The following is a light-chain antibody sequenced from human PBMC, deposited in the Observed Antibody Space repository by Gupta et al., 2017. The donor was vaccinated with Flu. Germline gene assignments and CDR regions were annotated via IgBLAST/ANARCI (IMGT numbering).Light chain of an antibody. V-gene: IGLV1-44*01. Sequence: QSVLTQPPSASGTLGQWVTISCSGSSSNTGSNTVTWYQRLPGAAPKALIYNTHQRPSGVPDRFSGSKSGTSASLAISGLQSEDEADYVCAAWDDRLTGWVFGGGTKLTVL. CDR3: AAWDDRLTGWV. J-gene: IGLJ3*02. CDR2: NTH. CDR1: SSNTGSNT.